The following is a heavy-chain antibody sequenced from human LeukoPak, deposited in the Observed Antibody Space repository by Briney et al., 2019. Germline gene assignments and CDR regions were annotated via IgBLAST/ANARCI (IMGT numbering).Heavy chain of an antibody. CDR2: ISGSGGST. Sequence: GGSLRLFCAASGFTFSSYAMSWVRQAPGKGLEWVSAISGSGGSTYYADSVKGRFTISRDNSKNTLYLQMNSLRAEDTAVYYCAKDSTYGDYYYFDYWGQGTLVTVSS. V-gene: IGHV3-23*01. D-gene: IGHD4-17*01. CDR3: AKDSTYGDYYYFDY. J-gene: IGHJ4*02. CDR1: GFTFSSYA.